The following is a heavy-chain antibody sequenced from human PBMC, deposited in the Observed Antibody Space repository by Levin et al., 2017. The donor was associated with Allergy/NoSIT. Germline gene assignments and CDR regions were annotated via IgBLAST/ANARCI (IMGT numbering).Heavy chain of an antibody. Sequence: GASVKVSCKASGGTFSSYAISWVRQAPGQGLEWMGRIIPILGIANYAQKFQGRVTITADKSTSTAYMELSSLRSEDTAVYYCAREGKTVTTDYYYGMDVWGQGTTVTVSS. J-gene: IGHJ6*02. CDR1: GGTFSSYA. V-gene: IGHV1-69*04. CDR3: AREGKTVTTDYYYGMDV. CDR2: IIPILGIA. D-gene: IGHD4-17*01.